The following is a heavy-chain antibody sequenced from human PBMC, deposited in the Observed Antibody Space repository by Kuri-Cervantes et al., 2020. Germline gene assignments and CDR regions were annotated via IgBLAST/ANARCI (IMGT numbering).Heavy chain of an antibody. CDR2: ISGSGGST. CDR3: ARDGSYYYDSSGYYYDYGTDV. CDR1: GFPFSNYA. D-gene: IGHD3-22*01. J-gene: IGHJ6*02. V-gene: IGHV3-23*01. Sequence: GESLKISCAASGFPFSNYAMNWVRQAPGKGLEWVSAISGSGGSTYYADSVKGRFTISRDNAKNSLYLQMNSLRAEDTAVYYCARDGSYYYDSSGYYYDYGTDVWGQGTTVTVSS.